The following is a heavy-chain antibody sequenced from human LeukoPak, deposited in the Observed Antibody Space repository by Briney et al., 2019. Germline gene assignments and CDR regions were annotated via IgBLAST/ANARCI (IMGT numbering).Heavy chain of an antibody. D-gene: IGHD6-13*01. CDR2: ISYDGSNK. CDR1: GFTFSSYG. CDR3: AKMGIAAAGTVFDY. Sequence: GGSLRLSCAASGFTFSSYGMHWVRQAPGKGLEWVAVISYDGSNKYYADSVKGRFTISRDNSKNTLYLQMNSLRAEDTAVYYCAKMGIAAAGTVFDYWGQGTLVTVSS. V-gene: IGHV3-30*18. J-gene: IGHJ4*02.